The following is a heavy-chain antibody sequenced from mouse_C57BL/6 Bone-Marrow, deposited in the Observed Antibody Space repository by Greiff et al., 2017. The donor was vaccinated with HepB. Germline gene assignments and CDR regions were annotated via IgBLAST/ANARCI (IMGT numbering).Heavy chain of an antibody. CDR1: GYSFTDYN. J-gene: IGHJ1*03. CDR2: INPNYGTT. V-gene: IGHV1-39*01. CDR3: ARLGTYDYDEGLWYFDV. D-gene: IGHD2-4*01. Sequence: VHVKQSGPELVKPGASVKISCKASGYSFTDYNMNWVKQSNGKSLEWIGVINPNYGTTSYNQKFKGKATLTVDQSSSTAYMQLNSLTSEDSAVYYCARLGTYDYDEGLWYFDVWGTGTTVTVSS.